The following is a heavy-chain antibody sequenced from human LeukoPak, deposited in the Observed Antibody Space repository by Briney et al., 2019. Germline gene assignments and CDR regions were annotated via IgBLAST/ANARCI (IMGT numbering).Heavy chain of an antibody. CDR3: ARFGQWFGEDY. D-gene: IGHD3-10*01. CDR2: IYYSGSA. V-gene: IGHV4-59*12. Sequence: SETLSLTCTVSGGSISSYQWSWIRQPPGKGLEWIGNIYYSGSANYNPSLTSRVIISVDTSKNQFSLKLSPVIAADTAVYYCARFGQWFGEDYWGQGTLVTVSS. CDR1: GGSISSYQ. J-gene: IGHJ4*02.